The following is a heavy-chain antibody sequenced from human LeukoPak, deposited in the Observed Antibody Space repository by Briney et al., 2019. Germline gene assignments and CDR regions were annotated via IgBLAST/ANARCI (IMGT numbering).Heavy chain of an antibody. CDR2: INPNSGGT. V-gene: IGHV1-2*06. Sequence: ASVKVSCKASGYTFTGYYMHWVRQAPGQGLEWMGRINPNSGGTNYAQKFQGRVTMTRDTSISTAYMELSRLRSDDTAVYYCARGFRDSSGRKPDYWGQGTLVTVSS. D-gene: IGHD3-22*01. CDR3: ARGFRDSSGRKPDY. J-gene: IGHJ4*02. CDR1: GYTFTGYY.